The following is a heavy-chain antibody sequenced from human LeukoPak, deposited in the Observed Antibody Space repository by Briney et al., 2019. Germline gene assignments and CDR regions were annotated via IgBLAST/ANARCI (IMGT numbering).Heavy chain of an antibody. D-gene: IGHD7-27*01. CDR1: GFTFSSYS. CDR3: ASITGVFDY. CDR2: ISSSSSTI. Sequence: GGSLRLSCAASGFTFSSYSMNWVRQAPGKGLEWVSYISSSSSTIYYADSVKGRFTISRDNAKNSLYLQMNSLRAEDTAVYYCASITGVFDYWGQGTLVTVSS. V-gene: IGHV3-48*01. J-gene: IGHJ4*02.